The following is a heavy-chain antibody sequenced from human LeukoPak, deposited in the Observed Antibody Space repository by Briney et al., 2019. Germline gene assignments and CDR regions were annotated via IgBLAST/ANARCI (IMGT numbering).Heavy chain of an antibody. J-gene: IGHJ5*02. Sequence: PSETLSLTCTVSGGSISSSSYYWGWIRQPPGKGLEWIGSIYYSGSTYYNPSLKSRVTISVDTSKNQFSLKLSSVTAADTAVYYCARTLGELLWFGDPTSWFDPWGQGTLVTVSS. CDR2: IYYSGST. V-gene: IGHV4-39*07. CDR1: GGSISSSSYY. D-gene: IGHD3-10*01. CDR3: ARTLGELLWFGDPTSWFDP.